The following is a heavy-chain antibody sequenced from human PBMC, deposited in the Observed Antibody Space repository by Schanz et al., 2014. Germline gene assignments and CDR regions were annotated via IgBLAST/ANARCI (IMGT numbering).Heavy chain of an antibody. CDR1: GGSVRSNTYF. V-gene: IGHV4-39*02. CDR3: ASQLVMTSGQYFHH. Sequence: QLRVQESGPGLVKPSETLSLTCTVSGGSVRSNTYFWAWIRQPPGKGLEWIGSISYGGSTYSNPSPKIGFTIPGNPPGPHSSLNRTSGTAADSGIYYCASQLVMTSGQYFHHWGHGTLAIVSS. J-gene: IGHJ1*01. CDR2: ISYGGST. D-gene: IGHD1-1*01.